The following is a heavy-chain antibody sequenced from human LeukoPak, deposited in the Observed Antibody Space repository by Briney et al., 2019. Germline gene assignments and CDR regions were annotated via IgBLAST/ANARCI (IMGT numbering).Heavy chain of an antibody. Sequence: SVKVSCKASGGTFSSCAISWVRQAPGQGLEWMGGIIPIFGTANYAQKFQGRVTITTDESTSTAYMELSSLRSEDTAVYYCARVLTYCGGDCYPRGWFDPWGQGTLVTVSS. J-gene: IGHJ5*02. CDR2: IIPIFGTA. CDR3: ARVLTYCGGDCYPRGWFDP. V-gene: IGHV1-69*05. D-gene: IGHD2-21*02. CDR1: GGTFSSCA.